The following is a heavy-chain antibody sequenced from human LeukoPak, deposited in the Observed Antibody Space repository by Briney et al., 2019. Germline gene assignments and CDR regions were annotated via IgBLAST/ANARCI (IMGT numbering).Heavy chain of an antibody. CDR2: INYSGST. D-gene: IGHD3-3*01. Sequence: SENLSLTCAVYGGSFSGYYWSWIRQPPGKGLEWIGEINYSGSTNYNPSLKSRVTISVDTSKNQFSLKLSSVTAADTAVYYCARRGYYDFWSGYYRWFDPWGQGTLVTVSS. CDR1: GGSFSGYY. J-gene: IGHJ5*02. V-gene: IGHV4-34*01. CDR3: ARRGYYDFWSGYYRWFDP.